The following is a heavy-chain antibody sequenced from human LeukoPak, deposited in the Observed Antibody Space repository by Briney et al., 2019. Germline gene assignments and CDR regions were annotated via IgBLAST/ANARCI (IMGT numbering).Heavy chain of an antibody. CDR2: VRNKANSYTT. D-gene: IGHD2-2*01. CDR1: GFTISDHY. CDR3: ARGQSSPGPNYFYGMDV. Sequence: GGSLRLSCAASGFTISDHYMDWVRQAPGKGLEWVGRVRNKANSYTTEYAASVKGIFTISRDDSKNSLYLQMNSLKTEDTAVYYCARGQSSPGPNYFYGMDVWGQGTTVTVSS. J-gene: IGHJ6*02. V-gene: IGHV3-72*01.